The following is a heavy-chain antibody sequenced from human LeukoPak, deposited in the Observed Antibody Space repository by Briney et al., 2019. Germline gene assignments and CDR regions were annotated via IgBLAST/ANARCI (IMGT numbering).Heavy chain of an antibody. CDR2: IKQDGSEK. CDR3: ARTRSRSYNFDD. V-gene: IGHV3-7*01. Sequence: GETLRLSCAASGFTFSNYVMSWARQAPGKGLEWVANIKQDGSEKYYVDSVKGRFTISRDNAKNSLYLQMNSLRAEDTAVYYCARTRSRSYNFDDWGQGTLVTVSS. J-gene: IGHJ4*02. CDR1: GFTFSNYV. D-gene: IGHD1-26*01.